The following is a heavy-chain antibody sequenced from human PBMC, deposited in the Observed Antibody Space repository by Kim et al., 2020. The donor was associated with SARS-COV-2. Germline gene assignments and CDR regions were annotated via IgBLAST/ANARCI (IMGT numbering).Heavy chain of an antibody. Sequence: GGSLRLSCAASGFTFSSYAMHWVRQAPGKGLEWVAVISYDGSNKYYADSVKGRFTISRDNSKNTLYLQMSSLRAEDTAVYYCARDLSLLWFGEGTPGGAFDIWGQGTMVTVSS. CDR2: ISYDGSNK. CDR1: GFTFSSYA. D-gene: IGHD3-10*01. V-gene: IGHV3-30-3*01. J-gene: IGHJ3*02. CDR3: ARDLSLLWFGEGTPGGAFDI.